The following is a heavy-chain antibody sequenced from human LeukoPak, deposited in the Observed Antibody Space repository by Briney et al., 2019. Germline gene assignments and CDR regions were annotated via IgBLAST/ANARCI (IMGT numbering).Heavy chain of an antibody. CDR3: ARDGEYGTGSYYRGCFDY. CDR2: IHPRSGET. D-gene: IGHD3-10*01. J-gene: IGHJ4*02. CDR1: GYSFTSFY. Sequence: ASVKVSFKASGYSFTSFYIHWVRQAPGQGLEWMGWIHPRSGETNYAYKFRGRVTMTRDTSISTTYMDLGSLGSDDTAVYYCARDGEYGTGSYYRGCFDYWGQGTLVTVSS. V-gene: IGHV1-2*02.